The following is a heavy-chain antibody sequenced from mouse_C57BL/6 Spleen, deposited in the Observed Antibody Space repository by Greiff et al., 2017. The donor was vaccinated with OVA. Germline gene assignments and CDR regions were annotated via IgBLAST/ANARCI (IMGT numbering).Heavy chain of an antibody. V-gene: IGHV1-42*01. CDR2: INPSTGGT. D-gene: IGHD1-1*02. CDR1: GYSFTGYY. Sequence: EVHLVESGPELVKPGASVKISCKASGYSFTGYYMNWVKQSPEKSLEWIGEINPSTGGTTYNQKFKAKATLTVDKSSSTAYMQLKSLTSEDSAVYYCASMAPYAMDYWGQGTSVTVSS. CDR3: ASMAPYAMDY. J-gene: IGHJ4*01.